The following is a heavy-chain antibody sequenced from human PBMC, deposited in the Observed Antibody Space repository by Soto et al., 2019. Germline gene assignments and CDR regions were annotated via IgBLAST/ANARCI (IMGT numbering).Heavy chain of an antibody. V-gene: IGHV3-21*01. J-gene: IGHJ3*02. Sequence: EVQLVESGGGLVKPGGSLTFSCAPSGLTFIGYSFNWFRKVPGKGLEWVSTITTGGTSIYYADPVKGRFTISRDNAKNSLYLQMNSLRVEDTAVYYCARVQWLASHIWGQGTMVTVSS. CDR2: ITTGGTSI. CDR3: ARVQWLASHI. CDR1: GLTFIGYS. D-gene: IGHD6-19*01.